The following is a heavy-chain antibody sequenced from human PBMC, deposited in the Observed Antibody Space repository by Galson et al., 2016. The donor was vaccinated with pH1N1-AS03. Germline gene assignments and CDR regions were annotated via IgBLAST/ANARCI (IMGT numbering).Heavy chain of an antibody. D-gene: IGHD2-2*01. CDR3: ARVTGFYQISALNI. V-gene: IGHV4-59*01. CDR1: GGSISGYY. J-gene: IGHJ3*02. Sequence: CAISGGSISGYYWSWIRQPPGKGLEWIGYIYYKGSTTYTPSLKSRVTISVDTSKNHFSLKLTSVTAADTAVYYCARVTGFYQISALNIWGQGTMVTVSS. CDR2: IYYKGST.